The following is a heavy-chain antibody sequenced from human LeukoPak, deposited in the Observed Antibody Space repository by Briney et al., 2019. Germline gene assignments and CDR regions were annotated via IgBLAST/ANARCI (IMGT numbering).Heavy chain of an antibody. CDR3: AAQGDYGDDWYDY. J-gene: IGHJ4*02. CDR1: GGSFSGYY. V-gene: IGHV4-34*01. D-gene: IGHD4-17*01. Sequence: PSETLSLTCAVSGGSFSGYYWSWIRQPPGKGLESSGEINKSGSTNYNPSPQSRVTISVATSKNQFSLKLSSVTAADTAVYYCAAQGDYGDDWYDYWGQGTLVTVSS. CDR2: INKSGST.